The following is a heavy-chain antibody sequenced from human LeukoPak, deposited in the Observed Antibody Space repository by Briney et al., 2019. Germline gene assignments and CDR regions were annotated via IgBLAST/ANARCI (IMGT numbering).Heavy chain of an antibody. Sequence: ASVKVSCKASGYIFTSYGISWVRQAPGQGLEWMGWISANKGNTNYAQRLQGRVTMTTDTSTSTAYMELRSLRSDDTAIYYCVRDIQWRFDPWGQGTLVTVSS. CDR1: GYIFTSYG. CDR2: ISANKGNT. D-gene: IGHD2-8*01. V-gene: IGHV1-18*01. CDR3: VRDIQWRFDP. J-gene: IGHJ5*02.